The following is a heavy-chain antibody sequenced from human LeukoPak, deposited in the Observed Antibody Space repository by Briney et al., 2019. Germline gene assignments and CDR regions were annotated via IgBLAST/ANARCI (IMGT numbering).Heavy chain of an antibody. D-gene: IGHD3-9*01. J-gene: IGHJ4*02. V-gene: IGHV4-39*01. CDR1: GGSISSSSYY. CDR2: IYYSGST. CDR3: ASYYDILTGFDY. Sequence: PSETPSLTCTVSGGSISSSSYYWGWIRQPPGKGLEWIGSIYYSGSTYYNPSLKSRVTISVDTSKNQFSLKLSSVTAADTAVYYCASYYDILTGFDYWGQGTLVTVSS.